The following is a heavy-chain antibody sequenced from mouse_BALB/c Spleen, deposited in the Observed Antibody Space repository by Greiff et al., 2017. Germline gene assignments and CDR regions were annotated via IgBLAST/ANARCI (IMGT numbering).Heavy chain of an antibody. CDR1: GFTFSSFG. Sequence: EVKLQESGGGLVQPGGSRKLSCAASGFTFSSFGMHWVRQAPEKGLEWVAYISSGSSTIYYADTVKGRFTISRDNPKNTLFLQMTSLRSEDTAMYYCARPSSSHAMDYWGQGTSVTVSS. CDR3: ARPSSSHAMDY. J-gene: IGHJ4*01. CDR2: ISSGSSTI. D-gene: IGHD1-1*01. V-gene: IGHV5-17*02.